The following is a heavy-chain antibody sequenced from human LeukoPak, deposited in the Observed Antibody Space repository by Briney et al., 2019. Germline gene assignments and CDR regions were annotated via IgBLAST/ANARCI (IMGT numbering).Heavy chain of an antibody. CDR1: GFTFSSYA. Sequence: GGSLRLSCAASGFTFSSYAMSWVRQAPGRGLEWVSAISGSGGSTYYADSVKGRFTISRDNSKNTLYLQMNSLRAEDTAVYYCAKDGGDYYYYGMDVWGQGTTVTVSS. D-gene: IGHD3-16*01. V-gene: IGHV3-23*01. CDR2: ISGSGGST. J-gene: IGHJ6*02. CDR3: AKDGGDYYYYGMDV.